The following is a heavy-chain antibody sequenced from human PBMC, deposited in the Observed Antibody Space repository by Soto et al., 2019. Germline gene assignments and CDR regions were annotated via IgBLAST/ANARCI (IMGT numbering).Heavy chain of an antibody. CDR2: ISGSGST. J-gene: IGHJ6*03. CDR3: AKALRFTFTTGYYMDV. CDR1: GFTVSSYA. V-gene: IGHV3-23*01. Sequence: EVQLLESGGGLVQPGGSLRLSCAASGFTVSSYAMSWVRQAPGKGLEWVSVISGSGSTYSADSVKGRFTISRDRSKNTVYLHMNSLRAEDTAVYYCAKALRFTFTTGYYMDVWGRGTTVTVSS. D-gene: IGHD3-16*01.